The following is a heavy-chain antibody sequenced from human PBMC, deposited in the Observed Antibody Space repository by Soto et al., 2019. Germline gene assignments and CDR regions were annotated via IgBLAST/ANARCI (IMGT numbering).Heavy chain of an antibody. CDR3: ASSSIFGVVIPYY. D-gene: IGHD3-3*01. CDR2: IYYSGST. CDR1: GGSISSGDYY. Sequence: SETLSLTCTVSGGSISSGDYYWSWIRQPPGKGLEWIGYIYYSGSTYYNPSLKSRVTISVDTSKNQFSLKLSSVTAADTAVYYCASSSIFGVVIPYYWGQGTLVTVSS. J-gene: IGHJ4*02. V-gene: IGHV4-30-4*01.